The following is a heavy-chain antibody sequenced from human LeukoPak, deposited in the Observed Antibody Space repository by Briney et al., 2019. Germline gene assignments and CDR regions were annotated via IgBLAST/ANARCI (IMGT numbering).Heavy chain of an antibody. CDR3: ARDVRSSGSYSDY. CDR1: GFTFRMSG. Sequence: PGTSLRLSCATSGFTFRMSGVHWVRQAPGKGLEWVALMSSDGIKSYYADSVKGRFTISRDNAKNSLYLQMNSLRDEDTAVYYCARDVRSSGSYSDYWGQGTLVTVSS. V-gene: IGHV3-30*04. CDR2: MSSDGIKS. D-gene: IGHD3-10*01. J-gene: IGHJ4*02.